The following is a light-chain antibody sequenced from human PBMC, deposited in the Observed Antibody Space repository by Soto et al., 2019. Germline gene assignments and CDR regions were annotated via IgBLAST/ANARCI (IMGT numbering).Light chain of an antibody. J-gene: IGKJ4*01. CDR3: QPYNSWPLT. CDR1: QGIGDT. CDR2: DTS. Sequence: EVVMTQSPATLSVSPGEGVTLSCRANQGIGDTLAWYQQKPGQTPRLLIYDTSTRATGVPARFSGSRSGPEFTLTSNSLQSEDFAIYYCQPYNSWPLTFGGGTKVESK. V-gene: IGKV3D-15*01.